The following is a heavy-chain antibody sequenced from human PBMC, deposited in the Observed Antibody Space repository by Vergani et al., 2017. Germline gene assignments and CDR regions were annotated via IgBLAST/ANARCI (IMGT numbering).Heavy chain of an antibody. CDR2: ISVSGRSI. Sequence: EVQLVESGGALIQPGGSLRLSCAASGFNFNNYVITWIRQAPGRGLEWVSGISVSGRSIYYADSMKGRFTISRDNSKNTLSLKMNSLRAADTAVYYCAKQGGYDFWSGQYYFDFWGQGTLVTVSS. V-gene: IGHV3-23*04. D-gene: IGHD3-3*01. J-gene: IGHJ4*02. CDR1: GFNFNNYV. CDR3: AKQGGYDFWSGQYYFDF.